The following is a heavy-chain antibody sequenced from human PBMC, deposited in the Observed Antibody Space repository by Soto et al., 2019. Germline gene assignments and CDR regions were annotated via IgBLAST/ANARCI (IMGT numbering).Heavy chain of an antibody. CDR3: ARALGGVIVKRVYYFDY. Sequence: SETLSLTCTVSGGSISSFYWNWIRQPPGKGLEWIGYIYYSGSTNYNPSLKSRVTISLDTSKNQFSLKLSSVTAADTAVYYCARALGGVIVKRVYYFDYWGQGTLVTVSS. J-gene: IGHJ4*02. D-gene: IGHD3-16*02. V-gene: IGHV4-59*01. CDR2: IYYSGST. CDR1: GGSISSFY.